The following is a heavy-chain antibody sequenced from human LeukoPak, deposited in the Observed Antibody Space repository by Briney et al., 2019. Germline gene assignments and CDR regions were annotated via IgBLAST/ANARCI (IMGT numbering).Heavy chain of an antibody. CDR1: GGSISSYY. CDR2: IYTSGST. CDR3: AKSNGYGLVDI. Sequence: SETLSLTCTVSGGSISSYYWSWIRQPAGKGLEWIGRIYTSGSTNYNPSLKGRVTMSVDTSKNQFSLKLNSVTAADTAVYYCAKSNGYGLVDIWGQGTMVTVSS. V-gene: IGHV4-4*07. D-gene: IGHD3-10*01. J-gene: IGHJ3*02.